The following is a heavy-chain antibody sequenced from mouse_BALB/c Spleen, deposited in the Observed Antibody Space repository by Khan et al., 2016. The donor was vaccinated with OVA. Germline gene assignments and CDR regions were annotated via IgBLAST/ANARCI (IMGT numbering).Heavy chain of an antibody. D-gene: IGHD2-3*01. V-gene: IGHV1-4*01. CDR2: INPSNGYT. CDR1: GYTFTSYT. J-gene: IGHJ3*01. CDR3: EGDGAYDRNVVWFAY. Sequence: QVQLQQSGAELARPGASVKMSCKASGYTFTSYTIHWIKLRPGQGLEWIGYINPSNGYTNYNQKFKDKATLTVDKSSTTAYMQLSSLTSDDSAVFNWEGDGAYDRNVVWFAYGVQGTLVTVSA.